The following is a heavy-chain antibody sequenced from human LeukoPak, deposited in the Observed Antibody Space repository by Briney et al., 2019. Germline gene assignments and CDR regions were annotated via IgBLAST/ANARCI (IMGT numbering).Heavy chain of an antibody. CDR2: IYSSGST. V-gene: IGHV4-61*02. CDR3: ATGSYGGFDY. Sequence: SETLSLTCTVSGGSISSGSYYWSWIRQPAGKGLEWIGRIYSSGSTNYNPSLKSRVTISVDTSKNQFSLKLSSVTAAGTAVYYCATGSYGGFDYWGQGTLVTVSS. CDR1: GGSISSGSYY. D-gene: IGHD1-1*01. J-gene: IGHJ4*02.